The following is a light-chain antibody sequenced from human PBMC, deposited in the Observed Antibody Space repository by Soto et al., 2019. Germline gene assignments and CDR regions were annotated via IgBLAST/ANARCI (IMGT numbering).Light chain of an antibody. V-gene: IGKV3-15*01. Sequence: EVVMTQSPVTLSVSPGESATLSCRASQGVRNNLAWYQQRPGQAPRLLIYGASTRAAGIPARFSGSGSETEFTLTIRSLQSEDFAVYYCHQYNQSPLWTFGQGTKVDIX. CDR3: HQYNQSPLWT. J-gene: IGKJ1*01. CDR1: QGVRNN. CDR2: GAS.